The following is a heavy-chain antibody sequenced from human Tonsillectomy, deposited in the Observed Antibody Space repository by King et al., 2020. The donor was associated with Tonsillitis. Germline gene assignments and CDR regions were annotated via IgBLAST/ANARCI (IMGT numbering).Heavy chain of an antibody. CDR3: AKAPMTVVVITTFDY. J-gene: IGHJ4*02. Sequence: VQLVESGGGLVQPGGSLRLSCAASGFTFIYYAMSWVRQAPGKGLEWVSNISVSGGSTSYADSGKGRFTISRDTSRNTRYLLMNSLKAWDTAVSYCAKAPMTVVVITTFDYWGQGTLVTVSS. CDR2: ISVSGGST. D-gene: IGHD3-22*01. V-gene: IGHV3-23*04. CDR1: GFTFIYYA.